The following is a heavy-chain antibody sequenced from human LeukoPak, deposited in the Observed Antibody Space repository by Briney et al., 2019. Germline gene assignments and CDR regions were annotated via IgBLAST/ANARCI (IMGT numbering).Heavy chain of an antibody. V-gene: IGHV3-48*04. CDR1: GFTFSRYS. CDR3: ARGRGYSATTPFDY. Sequence: GGSLRLSCAASGFTFSRYSMNWVRHARGEGREWVSYISRRSSTIYCADSVKGRFTIYRDNEKNSLYLQINSLRAEDTAVYSCARGRGYSATTPFDYWGQGTLVTVSS. D-gene: IGHD4-11*01. J-gene: IGHJ4*02. CDR2: ISRRSSTI.